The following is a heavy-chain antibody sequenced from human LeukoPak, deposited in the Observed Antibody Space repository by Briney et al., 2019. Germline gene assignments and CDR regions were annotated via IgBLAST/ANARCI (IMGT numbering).Heavy chain of an antibody. CDR3: AREGRDYMDV. J-gene: IGHJ6*03. V-gene: IGHV3-7*01. CDR1: GFTFSDYW. CDR2: IKQDGSEE. Sequence: GGSLRLSCAASGFTFSDYWMSWIRQAPGRGLEWVANIKQDGSEEYYVDSVKGRFTISRDNAKSSLHLQMNSLRAEDTAVYYCAREGRDYMDVWGKGTTVTVSS.